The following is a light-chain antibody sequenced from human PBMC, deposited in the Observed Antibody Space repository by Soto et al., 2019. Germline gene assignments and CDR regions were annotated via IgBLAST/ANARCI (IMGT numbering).Light chain of an antibody. CDR2: GAY. V-gene: IGKV3-20*01. Sequence: EIVLTQSPGTLSLSPGDRATLSCRASQSVSNNYLAWYQQKPGQAHRLLIYGAYNRATGIPDRFSGSGSGTDFTLTIRRLEPEDFALYYCKQYATSPLTFGGGTKVDIK. J-gene: IGKJ4*01. CDR1: QSVSNNY. CDR3: KQYATSPLT.